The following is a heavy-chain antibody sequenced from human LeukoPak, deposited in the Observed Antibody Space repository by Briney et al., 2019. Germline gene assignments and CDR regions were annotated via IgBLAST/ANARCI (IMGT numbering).Heavy chain of an antibody. CDR3: AKNGYGSGSYRVSFDY. J-gene: IGHJ4*02. V-gene: IGHV3-43*01. CDR2: ISWEGGAT. D-gene: IGHD3-10*01. CDR1: GFTFDDYT. Sequence: PGGSLRLSCAASGFTFDDYTMHWVRQPPGKGLEWVSLISWEGGATYYADSVRGRFTISRDNSKNSLYLQMNSLRTEDTALYYCAKNGYGSGSYRVSFDYRGQGTLVTVSS.